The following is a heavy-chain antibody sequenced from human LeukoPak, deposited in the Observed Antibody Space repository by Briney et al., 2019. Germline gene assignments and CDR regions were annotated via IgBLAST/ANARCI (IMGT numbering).Heavy chain of an antibody. J-gene: IGHJ4*02. CDR1: EYTLTGNN. CDR3: AFVDFWSASRPE. V-gene: IGHV1-2*02. Sequence: GASVKVSGKALEYTLTGNNLHWWRQAPGKGFEWMGWINPNSGGTNYAQKFQGRVTMTRDTSISTAYMELSRLRSDDTAVYYCAFVDFWSASRPEWGQGTLVTVSS. CDR2: INPNSGGT. D-gene: IGHD3-3*01.